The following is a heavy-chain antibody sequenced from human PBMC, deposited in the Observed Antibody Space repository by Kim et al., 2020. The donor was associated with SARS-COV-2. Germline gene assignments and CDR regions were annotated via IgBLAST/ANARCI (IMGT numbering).Heavy chain of an antibody. CDR2: INTNTGNP. V-gene: IGHV7-4-1*02. J-gene: IGHJ6*02. CDR1: GYTFTSYA. Sequence: ASVKVSCKASGYTFTSYAMNWVRQAPGQGLEWMGWINTNTGNPTYAQGFTGRFVFSLDTSVSTAYLQISSLKAEDTAVYYCARDLVAGDIEQLLWFGELFYYYYGMDVWGQGTTVTVSS. D-gene: IGHD3-10*01. CDR3: ARDLVAGDIEQLLWFGELFYYYYGMDV.